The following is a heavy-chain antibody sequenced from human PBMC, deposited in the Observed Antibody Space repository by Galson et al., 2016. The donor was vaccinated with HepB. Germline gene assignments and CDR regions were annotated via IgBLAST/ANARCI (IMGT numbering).Heavy chain of an antibody. CDR3: ARGGSRPIDY. CDR2: ITIDGSTT. J-gene: IGHJ4*02. Sequence: SLRLSCAASGFTFSNYWMHWVRQAPGKGLVWVSHITIDGSTTTYADSVKGRFTISRHNAKNSLYLQMNSLRAEDTAVYYCARGGSRPIDYWGQGTLVTVSS. D-gene: IGHD1-26*01. V-gene: IGHV3-74*01. CDR1: GFTFSNYW.